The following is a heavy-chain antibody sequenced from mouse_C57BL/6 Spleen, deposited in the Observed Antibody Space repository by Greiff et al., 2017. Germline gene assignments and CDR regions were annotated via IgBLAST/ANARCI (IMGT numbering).Heavy chain of an antibody. CDR2: ISSGGSYT. J-gene: IGHJ2*01. D-gene: IGHD3-1*01. CDR1: GFTFSSYG. Sequence: EVKLLESGGDLVKPGGSLKLSCAASGFTFSSYGMSWVRQTPDKRLEWVATISSGGSYTYYPDSVKGRFTISRDNAKNTLYLQMSRLKSEDTAMYYCARQSTGDYFDYWGQGTTLTVSS. CDR3: ARQSTGDYFDY. V-gene: IGHV5-6*01.